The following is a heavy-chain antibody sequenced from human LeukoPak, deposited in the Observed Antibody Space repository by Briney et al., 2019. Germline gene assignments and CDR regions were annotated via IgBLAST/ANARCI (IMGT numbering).Heavy chain of an antibody. J-gene: IGHJ3*02. V-gene: IGHV4-4*07. D-gene: IGHD5-12*01. CDR3: ARALDRYSKSDGFDM. CDR1: GGSISGYH. CDR2: MSSTGSS. Sequence: PSETLSLTCTVSGGSISGYHWSWIRQAAGAGLEWIGRMSSTGSSDYSPSLKSRVSMSVDTSRNQFSLNLSSVTAADTAVYYCARALDRYSKSDGFDMWGQGTKVTVSS.